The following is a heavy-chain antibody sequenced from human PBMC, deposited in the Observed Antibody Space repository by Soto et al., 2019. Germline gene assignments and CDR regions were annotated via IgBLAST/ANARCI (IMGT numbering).Heavy chain of an antibody. CDR1: GGSFSGYY. CDR3: ANLDMITFGGVIGPNDEFDI. D-gene: IGHD3-16*02. V-gene: IGHV4-34*01. Sequence: TLSLTCAVYGGSFSGYYWTWIRQPPGTGLEWIGEINHSGSTNYNPSLKSRVTISVDTSKNQFSLKLTSVTAADTAVYYCANLDMITFGGVIGPNDEFDIWGPGIMVTVSS. CDR2: INHSGST. J-gene: IGHJ3*02.